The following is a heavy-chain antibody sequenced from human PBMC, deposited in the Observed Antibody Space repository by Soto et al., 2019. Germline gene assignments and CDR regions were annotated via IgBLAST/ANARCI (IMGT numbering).Heavy chain of an antibody. CDR3: VGGRGRLVGFDY. CDR1: GGSFSDYY. D-gene: IGHD1-26*01. CDR2: INYSGTT. J-gene: IGHJ4*02. Sequence: QGQLEQWGPGLLKPSETLSLTCAVNGGSFSDYYWSWIRQSPGKGLEWIAEINYSGTTNYSPSLKSRVTMSVDTSKKQFSLKLSSVAAADTAVYFCVGGRGRLVGFDYWGQGTLVTVSS. V-gene: IGHV4-34*01.